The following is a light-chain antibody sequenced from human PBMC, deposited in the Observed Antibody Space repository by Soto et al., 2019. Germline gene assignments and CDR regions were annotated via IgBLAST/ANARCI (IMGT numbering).Light chain of an antibody. J-gene: IGKJ4*01. CDR2: GAS. CDR1: QSVSSN. Sequence: EIVITQSPATLSVSPGERATLSCRASQSVSSNLAWYQQKPGQAPRLLIYGASTRATGIPARFSGSGSGTEFTLTISSLQSEDFAVYYCQQYNNWPPLTFGGGNKVEIK. CDR3: QQYNNWPPLT. V-gene: IGKV3-15*01.